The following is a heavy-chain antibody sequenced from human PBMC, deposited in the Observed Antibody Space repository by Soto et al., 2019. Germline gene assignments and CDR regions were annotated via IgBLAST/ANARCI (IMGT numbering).Heavy chain of an antibody. CDR2: ISYDGSNK. V-gene: IGHV3-30*18. CDR3: AKESGYSYGYLVLRYYYYGMDV. Sequence: GGSLRLSCAASGFTLSSYGMHWVRQAPGKRLEWVAVISYDGSNKYYADSVKGRFTISRDNSKNTLYLQMNSLRAEDTAVYYCAKESGYSYGYLVLRYYYYGMDVWGQGTTVTVSS. CDR1: GFTLSSYG. J-gene: IGHJ6*02. D-gene: IGHD5-18*01.